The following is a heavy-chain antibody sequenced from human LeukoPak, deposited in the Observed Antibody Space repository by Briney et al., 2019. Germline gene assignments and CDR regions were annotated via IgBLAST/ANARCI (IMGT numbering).Heavy chain of an antibody. Sequence: PGGSLRLSCAASGFTFSSYWVSWVRQAPGKGLEWVANIKQDGSEKYYVDSVKGRFTISRDNAKNSLYLQMNSLRAEDTAVYYCARGRGFKDIVVVPAARPVDYWGQGTLVTVSS. D-gene: IGHD2-2*01. CDR3: ARGRGFKDIVVVPAARPVDY. CDR2: IKQDGSEK. J-gene: IGHJ4*02. CDR1: GFTFSSYW. V-gene: IGHV3-7*01.